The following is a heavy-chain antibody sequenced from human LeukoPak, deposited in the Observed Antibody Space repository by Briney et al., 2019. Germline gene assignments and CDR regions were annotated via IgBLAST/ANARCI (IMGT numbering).Heavy chain of an antibody. CDR3: ARDRGYYYGSGSPVTGYMDV. J-gene: IGHJ6*03. V-gene: IGHV4-38-2*02. D-gene: IGHD3-10*01. Sequence: SETLSLTCTVSGYSISSGYYWGWIRQPPGKGLEWIGSIYHSGSTYYNPSLKSRVTISVDTSKNQFSLKPSSVTAADTAVYYCARDRGYYYGSGSPVTGYMDVWGKGTTVTVSS. CDR1: GYSISSGYY. CDR2: IYHSGST.